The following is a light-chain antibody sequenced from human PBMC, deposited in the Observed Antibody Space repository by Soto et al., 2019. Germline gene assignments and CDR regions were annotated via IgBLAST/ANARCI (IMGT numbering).Light chain of an antibody. CDR1: QSVRSSY. Sequence: EIVLTQSPATLSLSPGDRATLSCGASQSVRSSYVAWYQQKAGLAPRLLIYDGSSRASGIPDRFSGSGSGTDFTLTIGRLEPEDFALDYCQQYDNSAPLSFGGGTKV. CDR3: QQYDNSAPLS. V-gene: IGKV3D-20*01. J-gene: IGKJ4*01. CDR2: DGS.